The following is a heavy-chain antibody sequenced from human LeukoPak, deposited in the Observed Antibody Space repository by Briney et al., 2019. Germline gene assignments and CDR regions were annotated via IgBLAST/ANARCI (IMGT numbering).Heavy chain of an antibody. CDR2: INPNSGGT. CDR1: GGTFSSYA. J-gene: IGHJ4*02. CDR3: AREPSITMIVVVRGGYFDY. V-gene: IGHV1-2*02. Sequence: GASVKVSCKASGGTFSSYAISWVRQAPGQGLEWMGWINPNSGGTNYAQKFQGRVTMTRDTSISTAYMELSRLRSDDTAVYYCAREPSITMIVVVRGGYFDYWGRGTLVAVSS. D-gene: IGHD3-22*01.